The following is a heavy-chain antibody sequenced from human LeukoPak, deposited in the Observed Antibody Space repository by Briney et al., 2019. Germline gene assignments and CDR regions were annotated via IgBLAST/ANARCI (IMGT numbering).Heavy chain of an antibody. Sequence: GEALKISCKGSGYIITTYWIGWVRHLAGKGLEWMGIIYPGDCDTRYSPSFQGEVTISADKSISTAYLQWSSLKASDTAMYYCARLLRNIAAAVYFFDYWGQGTLVTVSS. V-gene: IGHV5-51*01. CDR3: ARLLRNIAAAVYFFDY. D-gene: IGHD6-13*01. CDR2: IYPGDCDT. CDR1: GYIITTYW. J-gene: IGHJ4*02.